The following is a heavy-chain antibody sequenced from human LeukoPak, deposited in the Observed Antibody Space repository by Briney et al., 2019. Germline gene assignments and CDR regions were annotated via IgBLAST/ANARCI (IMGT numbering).Heavy chain of an antibody. J-gene: IGHJ6*03. CDR2: IWSDGNNR. Sequence: GGSLRLSCAAPGFTFRNYGMHWVRQAPGKGLEWVSFIWSDGNNRFYADSVKGRFTISRDNSKNMLYLQMDTLRAEDTALYYCAKDPGASVSGFHMDVWGKGTTVIVSS. CDR1: GFTFRNYG. CDR3: AKDPGASVSGFHMDV. V-gene: IGHV3-30*02. D-gene: IGHD2-8*02.